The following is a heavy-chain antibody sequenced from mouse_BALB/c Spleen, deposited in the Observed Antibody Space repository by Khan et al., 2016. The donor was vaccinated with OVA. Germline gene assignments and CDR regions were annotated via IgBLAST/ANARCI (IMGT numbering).Heavy chain of an antibody. CDR2: ISSVAYSI. CDR3: ARGGFAY. V-gene: IGHV5-15*02. Sequence: EVELVESGGGLVQPGGSRKLSCAASGFTFIDYGMAWVRQTPGKGPEWIAFISSVAYSIYYADTVTGRFTISREHAKNTLYLEMSSLRSDDTAMYYCARGGFAYWGQGTLVTVSA. J-gene: IGHJ3*01. CDR1: GFTFIDYG.